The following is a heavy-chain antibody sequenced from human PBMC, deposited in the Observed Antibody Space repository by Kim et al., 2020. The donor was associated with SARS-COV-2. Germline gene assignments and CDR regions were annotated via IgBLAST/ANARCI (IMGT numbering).Heavy chain of an antibody. Sequence: GGSLRLSCAASGFTLSSYWMSWVRQAPGKGLEWVANIKKDGSEKYYVDSVKGRFTISRDNAKNSLYLQMKSLRAEDTAVYYCARESSSGGYYDGMDVWA. D-gene: IGHD6-25*01. CDR1: GFTLSSYW. J-gene: IGHJ6*02. CDR3: ARESSSGGYYDGMDV. CDR2: IKKDGSEK. V-gene: IGHV3-7*01.